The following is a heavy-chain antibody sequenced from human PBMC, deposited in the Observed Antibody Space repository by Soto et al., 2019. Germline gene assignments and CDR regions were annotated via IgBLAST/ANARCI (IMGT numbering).Heavy chain of an antibody. D-gene: IGHD6-6*01. CDR2: ISSSSSYI. J-gene: IGHJ4*02. V-gene: IGHV3-21*01. CDR3: ARGTSIAAPDY. Sequence: GGSLRLSCAASGFTFSSYAMSWVRQAPGKGLEWVSSISSSSSYIYYADSVKGRFTISRDNAKNSLYLQMNSLRAEDTAVYYCARGTSIAAPDYWGQGTLVTVSS. CDR1: GFTFSSYA.